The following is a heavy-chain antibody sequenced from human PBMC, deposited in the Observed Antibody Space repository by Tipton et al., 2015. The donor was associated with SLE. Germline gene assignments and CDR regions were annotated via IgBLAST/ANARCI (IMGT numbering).Heavy chain of an antibody. J-gene: IGHJ4*02. CDR3: ARDDLRGFDY. CDR1: GASITSYY. D-gene: IGHD3/OR15-3a*01. Sequence: TLSLTCTVSGASITSYYWSWIRQPPGKGLEWIGYIYDTGSTDYNPSLKSRVTMSVDTSKNQFSLKLSSVTAADTAVYYCARDDLRGFDYWGQGTLVTVSS. CDR2: IYDTGST. V-gene: IGHV4-59*12.